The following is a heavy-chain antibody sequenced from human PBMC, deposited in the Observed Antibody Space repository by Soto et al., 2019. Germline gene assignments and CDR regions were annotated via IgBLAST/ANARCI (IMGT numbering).Heavy chain of an antibody. J-gene: IGHJ4*02. Sequence: EVQVVESGGDLVEPGGSLRLSCETSGFMFSSAWMSWVRQAPGKGLEWVARIKSKKDGGARDYAAPVNGRFSISRDDSXXXXXXXXNSLRAEDTALYYCVEGWNDFWGQGTLVTVSS. CDR1: GFMFSSAW. CDR2: IKSKKDGGAR. V-gene: IGHV3-15*01. D-gene: IGHD1-1*01. CDR3: VEGWNDF.